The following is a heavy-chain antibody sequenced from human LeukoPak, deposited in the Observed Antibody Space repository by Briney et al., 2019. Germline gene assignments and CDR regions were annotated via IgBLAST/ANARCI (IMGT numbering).Heavy chain of an antibody. V-gene: IGHV3-53*01. J-gene: IGHJ4*02. CDR1: GFTVSSDY. Sequence: GGSLRLSCAASGFTVSSDYMSWVRQAPGKGLEWVSIIYTGGTTYYADSVKGRFIISRDNLKNTLYLQMNSLRAEDTAVYYCARDQWGVAGLDYWGQGTLVTVSS. CDR2: IYTGGTT. CDR3: ARDQWGVAGLDY. D-gene: IGHD6-19*01.